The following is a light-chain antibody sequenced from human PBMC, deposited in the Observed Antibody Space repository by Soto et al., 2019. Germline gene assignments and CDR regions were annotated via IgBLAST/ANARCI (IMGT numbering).Light chain of an antibody. CDR3: QQYGGTPFT. CDR2: GAS. Sequence: EIVLTQSPVTLSLSPLERATLPCIASQSVSSNYLAWYQQKPGQAPRLLIYGASSRATGIPDRFSGSGSGTDFTLTISRLEPEDFAMYYCQQYGGTPFTFGPGTKVDIK. J-gene: IGKJ3*01. CDR1: QSVSSNY. V-gene: IGKV3-20*01.